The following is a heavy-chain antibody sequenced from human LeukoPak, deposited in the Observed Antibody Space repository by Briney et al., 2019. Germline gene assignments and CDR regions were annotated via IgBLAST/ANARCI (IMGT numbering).Heavy chain of an antibody. D-gene: IGHD3-10*01. CDR3: ARDYGSGIETPYFDY. CDR2: IYTSGST. J-gene: IGHJ4*02. Sequence: SETLSLTCTVSGGSISSYYWSWIRQPAGKGLEWIGRIYTSGSTNYNPSLKSRFTMSVDTSKNQFSLKLSSVTAADTAVYYCARDYGSGIETPYFDYWGQGTLVTVSS. CDR1: GGSISSYY. V-gene: IGHV4-4*07.